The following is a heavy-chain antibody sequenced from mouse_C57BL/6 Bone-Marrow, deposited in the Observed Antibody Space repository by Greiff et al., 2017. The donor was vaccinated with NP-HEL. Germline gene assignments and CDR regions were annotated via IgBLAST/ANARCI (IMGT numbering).Heavy chain of an antibody. D-gene: IGHD1-1*01. J-gene: IGHJ1*03. CDR1: GFSLTSYG. Sequence: VQVVESGPGLVQPSQSLSITCTVSGFSLTSYGVHWVRQSPGKGLEWLGVIWSGGSTDYNAAFISRLSISKDNSKSQVFFKMNSLQADDTAIYYCARRGYGSRGDFDVWGTGTTVTVSS. CDR2: IWSGGST. V-gene: IGHV2-2*01. CDR3: ARRGYGSRGDFDV.